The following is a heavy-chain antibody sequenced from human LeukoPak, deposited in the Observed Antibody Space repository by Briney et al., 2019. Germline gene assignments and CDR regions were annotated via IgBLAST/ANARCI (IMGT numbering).Heavy chain of an antibody. Sequence: GGSLRLSCAASGFTFSSYAMSWVRQAPGKGLEWVAVISYDGSNKYYADSVKGRFTISRDNSKNTLYLQMNSLRAEDTAVYYCARRPDPLRYYYYMDVWGKGTTVTISS. CDR3: ARRPDPLRYYYYMDV. CDR2: ISYDGSNK. J-gene: IGHJ6*03. D-gene: IGHD1-14*01. CDR1: GFTFSSYA. V-gene: IGHV3-30*04.